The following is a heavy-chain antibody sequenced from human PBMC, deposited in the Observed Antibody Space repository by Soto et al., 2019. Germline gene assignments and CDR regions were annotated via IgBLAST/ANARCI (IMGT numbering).Heavy chain of an antibody. CDR3: ARDLLGLRVYDY. V-gene: IGHV4-30-4*01. D-gene: IGHD5-12*01. CDR1: GGSISSGDYY. CDR2: IYYSGST. Sequence: SETLSLTCTVSGGSISSGDYYWSWIRQPPGKGLEWIGYIYYSGSTYYNPSLKSRVTISVDTSKNQFSLKLSSVTAADTAVYYCARDLLGLRVYDYWGQGTLVTVSS. J-gene: IGHJ4*02.